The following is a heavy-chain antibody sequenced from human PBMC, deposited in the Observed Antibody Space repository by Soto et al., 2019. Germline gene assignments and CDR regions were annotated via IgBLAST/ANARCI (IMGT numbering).Heavy chain of an antibody. CDR3: AVAVAGPTAIGY. D-gene: IGHD6-19*01. CDR1: GFTFSSYW. J-gene: IGHJ4*02. V-gene: IGHV3-74*01. CDR2: INSDGSST. Sequence: EVQLVESGGGLVQPGGSLRLSCAASGFTFSSYWMHWVRQAPGKGLVWVSRINSDGSSTSYADSVKGRFTISRDNAKKRLCLQMTSLRAGDTAVYYCAVAVAGPTAIGYWGQGTLVTVSS.